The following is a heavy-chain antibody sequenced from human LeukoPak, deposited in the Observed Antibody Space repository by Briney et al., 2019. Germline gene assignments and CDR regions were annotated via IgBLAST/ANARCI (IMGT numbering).Heavy chain of an antibody. J-gene: IGHJ6*03. Sequence: PGGSLRLSYAASGFTFSNYGMHWVRQAPGKGLEWVAVIWYDGSNTYYADSVKGRFTISRDNSKNTLYLQMNSLRAEDTAVYYCARDLRGGYYYYMDVWGKGTTVTVSS. D-gene: IGHD5/OR15-5a*01. CDR2: IWYDGSNT. V-gene: IGHV3-33*01. CDR1: GFTFSNYG. CDR3: ARDLRGGYYYYMDV.